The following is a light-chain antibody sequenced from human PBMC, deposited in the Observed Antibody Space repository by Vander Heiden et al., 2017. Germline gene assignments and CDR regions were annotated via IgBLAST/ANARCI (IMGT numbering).Light chain of an antibody. CDR2: GNS. V-gene: IGLV1-40*01. CDR1: TSNIRAGKD. J-gene: IGLJ1*01. Sequence: QSVLTEPPSVSGAPGQRVTIPCTGSTSNIRAGKDVQWYQALPGTAPTLLMYGNSNRPSARPDRFSGSKSGTSASLAITGLQAEDEADYYCQSYDTSLSGYVFGTGTKVTVL. CDR3: QSYDTSLSGYV.